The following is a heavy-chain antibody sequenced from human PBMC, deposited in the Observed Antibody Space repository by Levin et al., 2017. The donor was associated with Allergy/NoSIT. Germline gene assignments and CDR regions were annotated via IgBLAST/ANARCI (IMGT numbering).Heavy chain of an antibody. CDR1: GGSINNSY. CDR2: IHYSGST. CDR3: AGPYSSGWIY. D-gene: IGHD6-19*01. V-gene: IGHV4-59*08. J-gene: IGHJ4*02. Sequence: SETLSLTCTVSGGSINNSYWSWIRQPPGKGLEWIGYIHYSGSTNYNPSLKSRVTISVDTSKNQFSLKLSSVTAADTAVYYCAGPYSSGWIYWGQGTLVTVSS.